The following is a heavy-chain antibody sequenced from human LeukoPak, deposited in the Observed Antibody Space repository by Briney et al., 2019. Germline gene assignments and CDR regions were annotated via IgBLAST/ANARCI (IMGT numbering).Heavy chain of an antibody. CDR1: GYTFTSYG. CDR2: ISAYNGNT. J-gene: IGHJ3*02. V-gene: IGHV1-18*01. D-gene: IGHD3-22*01. CDR3: ARDSSLSSGYYFDAFDI. Sequence: ASVKVSCKASGYTFTSYGISWVRQAPGQGLEWMGWISAYNGNTNYAQKLQGRVTMTTVTSTSTAYMELRSLRSDDTAVYYCARDSSLSSGYYFDAFDIWGQWTMVTVSS.